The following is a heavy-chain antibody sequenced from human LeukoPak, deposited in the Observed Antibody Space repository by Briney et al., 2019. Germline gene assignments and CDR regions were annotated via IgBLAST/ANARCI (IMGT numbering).Heavy chain of an antibody. Sequence: PGGSLRLSCAASGFTFSSYSMNWVRQAPGKGLEWVSSISSSSSYIYYADSVKGRFTISGDNAKNSLYLQMNSLRAEDTAVYYCARYRYRDSSAYDAFDIWGQGTMVTVSS. D-gene: IGHD3-22*01. CDR1: GFTFSSYS. CDR3: ARYRYRDSSAYDAFDI. V-gene: IGHV3-21*01. J-gene: IGHJ3*02. CDR2: ISSSSSYI.